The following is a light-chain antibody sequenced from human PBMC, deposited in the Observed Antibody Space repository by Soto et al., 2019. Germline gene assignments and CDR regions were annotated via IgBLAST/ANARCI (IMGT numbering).Light chain of an antibody. CDR1: QTGSSW. Sequence: DIQMTQSPSTLSASVGDRVTITCRASQTGSSWLAWYQQKPGKAPKLLIYDASNLESGVPSRFRGSVSGTEFTLTISSLQPDDFATYYCQQYNTYSHTFGQGTKLEIK. CDR2: DAS. CDR3: QQYNTYSHT. J-gene: IGKJ2*01. V-gene: IGKV1-5*01.